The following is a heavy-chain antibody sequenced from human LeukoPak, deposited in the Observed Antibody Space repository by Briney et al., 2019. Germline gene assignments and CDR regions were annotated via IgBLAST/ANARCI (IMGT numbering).Heavy chain of an antibody. CDR3: AKPGVAGYCSSTSCPAAFDI. D-gene: IGHD2-2*01. Sequence: GGSLSLSCPASGFTFSDYYMNWVRQAAGKGLGWVSYISVIVGSISYGSSVKGRFTSSRNNAKNSLYLPINSLRAEDTAVYYCAKPGVAGYCSSTSCPAAFDIWGQGTMVTVSS. V-gene: IGHV3-11*01. J-gene: IGHJ3*02. CDR1: GFTFSDYY. CDR2: ISVIVGSI.